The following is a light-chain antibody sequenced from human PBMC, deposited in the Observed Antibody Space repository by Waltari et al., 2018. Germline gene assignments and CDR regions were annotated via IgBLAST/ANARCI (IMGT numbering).Light chain of an antibody. Sequence: DIVMTQSPDSLAVSLGERATLTRKSSQSVFHSSDSKNYLTWYQQKQGQPPKLLIYWAATRQSGVPDRFSGSGSGTDFTLTISSLQAEDVALYYCQQHYSSPLTFGGGTKVEIQ. CDR3: QQHYSSPLT. CDR1: QSVFHSSDSKNY. CDR2: WAA. J-gene: IGKJ4*01. V-gene: IGKV4-1*01.